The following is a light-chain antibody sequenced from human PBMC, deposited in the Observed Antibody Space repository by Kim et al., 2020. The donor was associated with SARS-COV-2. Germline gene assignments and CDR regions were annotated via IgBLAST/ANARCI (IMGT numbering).Light chain of an antibody. J-gene: IGKJ4*01. CDR2: AVS. Sequence: VMTQSPATLSVSPGERATLSCRASQSVSSNVAWYQQKPGQAPSLLIYAVSTRATAIPARFSGSASGTDFTLTISSLQSEDFAIYYCQQYNNWPLTFGGGTKVEIK. CDR3: QQYNNWPLT. V-gene: IGKV3-15*01. CDR1: QSVSSN.